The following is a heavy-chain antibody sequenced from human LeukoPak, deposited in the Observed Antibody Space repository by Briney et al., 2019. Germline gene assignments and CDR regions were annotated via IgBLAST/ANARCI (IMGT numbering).Heavy chain of an antibody. CDR1: GFTFSSYS. CDR3: ARVIVGARLDWFDP. Sequence: GGSLRLSCAASGFTFSSYSMNWVRQAPGKGLEWVSSISSSSSYIYYADSVKGRCTISRDNAKNSLYLQMNSLRAEDTAVYYCARVIVGARLDWFDPWGQGTLVTVSS. CDR2: ISSSSSYI. V-gene: IGHV3-21*01. D-gene: IGHD1-26*01. J-gene: IGHJ5*02.